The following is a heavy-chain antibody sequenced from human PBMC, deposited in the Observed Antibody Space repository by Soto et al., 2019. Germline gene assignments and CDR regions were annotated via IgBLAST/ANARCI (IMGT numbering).Heavy chain of an antibody. D-gene: IGHD3-22*01. CDR2: VSPYDGYT. CDR1: GGTFSSYG. Sequence: GASVKVSCKASGGTFSSYGINWVRQAPGQGLEWLGWVSPYDGYTNYAQILQGRVSMTTDTSTKTAYMEVRSLRSDDTAVYYCARGGYYDSSGSRNYFYYGMNVWAQENTVTVSS. J-gene: IGHJ6*02. CDR3: ARGGYYDSSGSRNYFYYGMNV. V-gene: IGHV1-18*01.